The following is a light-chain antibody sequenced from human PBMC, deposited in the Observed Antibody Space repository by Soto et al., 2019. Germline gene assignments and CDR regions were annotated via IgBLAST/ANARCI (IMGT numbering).Light chain of an antibody. Sequence: EIVLTQSPGTLSLSPGERATLSCRASHTISSSYLAWYQQKPGQAPRLLMYGISRRATGIPDRFSGSGSGTDFTLTITRLEPDDFAVYYCQQYVTSSPRTFGKGTKADIK. CDR1: HTISSSY. CDR3: QQYVTSSPRT. J-gene: IGKJ1*01. CDR2: GIS. V-gene: IGKV3-20*01.